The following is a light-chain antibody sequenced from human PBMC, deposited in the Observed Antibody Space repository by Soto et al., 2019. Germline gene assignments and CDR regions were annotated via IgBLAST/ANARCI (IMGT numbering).Light chain of an antibody. Sequence: ENVLTQTPATLSLSPGERATLSCRASQSVSSNLAWYQQKPGLAPRLLIYDASSRATGIPDRVSGSGSGTDFTLTISRLEPEDFAVYYCQQYGSSPRTFGQGTRWIS. CDR3: QQYGSSPRT. CDR2: DAS. J-gene: IGKJ1*01. CDR1: QSVSSN. V-gene: IGKV3D-20*01.